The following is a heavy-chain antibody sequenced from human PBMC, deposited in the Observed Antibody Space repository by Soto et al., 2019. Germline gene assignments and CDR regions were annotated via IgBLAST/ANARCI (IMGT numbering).Heavy chain of an antibody. CDR3: ARACSSNSCYDVFEY. CDR2: IYTSGST. J-gene: IGHJ4*02. V-gene: IGHV4-4*07. D-gene: IGHD2-2*01. Sequence: SETLSLTCTVSGGSISSYYWTWLRQPAGKGLEWIGRIYTSGSTNYNPSLKSRVTMSVDTSKNQFSLKLSSVTAADTAVYYGARACSSNSCYDVFEYWGKGNLVT. CDR1: GGSISSYY.